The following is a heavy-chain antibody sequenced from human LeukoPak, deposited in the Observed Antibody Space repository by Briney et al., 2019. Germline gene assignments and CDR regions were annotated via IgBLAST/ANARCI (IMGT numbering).Heavy chain of an antibody. CDR3: ARRNNAIDY. Sequence: PGGSLRLSCAASGFTFSSYAMHWVRQAPGKGLEWVAVISYDGSNEYYAESVKGRFTISRDNSKNTLSLQMNSLRTEDTAVYYCARRNNAIDYWGQGTLVTVSS. J-gene: IGHJ4*02. V-gene: IGHV3-30*04. CDR2: ISYDGSNE. CDR1: GFTFSSYA. D-gene: IGHD1-14*01.